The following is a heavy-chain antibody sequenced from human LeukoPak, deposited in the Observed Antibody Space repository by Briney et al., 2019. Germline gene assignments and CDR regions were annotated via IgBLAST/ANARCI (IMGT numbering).Heavy chain of an antibody. CDR2: VSGSGGST. V-gene: IGHV3-23*01. CDR3: AKGSPGLKSDY. D-gene: IGHD3-10*01. CDR1: GSTFSSYG. J-gene: IGHJ4*02. Sequence: GGSLRLSCAASGSTFSSYGMSWVRQAPGKGLEWVSAVSGSGGSTYYADSVKGRFTISRDNSKNTLYLQMNSLRAEDTAVYYCAKGSPGLKSDYWGQGTLVTVSS.